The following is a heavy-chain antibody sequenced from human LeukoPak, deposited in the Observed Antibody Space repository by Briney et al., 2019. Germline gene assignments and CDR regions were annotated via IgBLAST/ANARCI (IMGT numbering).Heavy chain of an antibody. CDR2: IKQDGSQK. CDR3: AAQRAVGFDY. J-gene: IGHJ4*02. V-gene: IGHV3-7*01. D-gene: IGHD6-19*01. CDR1: GFTFSTYY. Sequence: GGSLRLSCAASGFTFSTYYMTWVRQAPGKGLEWVANIKQDGSQKYYVDSVQGRFTISRDNAKNSLYLQMNSLTAEDTAVYYCAAQRAVGFDYWGQGTLVTVSS.